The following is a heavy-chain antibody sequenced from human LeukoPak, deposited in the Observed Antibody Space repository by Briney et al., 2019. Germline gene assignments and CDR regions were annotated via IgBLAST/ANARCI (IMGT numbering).Heavy chain of an antibody. D-gene: IGHD2-2*01. Sequence: GASVKVSCKASGYTFNTYGITWVRQAPGQGLEWMGWISGYNGKTKYAQKLQDRVTMTTDTSTSTAYMELRSLRSDDTAVYYCARSAGHCSSTSCYILGWFDPWGQGTLVTVSS. CDR2: ISGYNGKT. V-gene: IGHV1-18*01. CDR3: ARSAGHCSSTSCYILGWFDP. J-gene: IGHJ5*02. CDR1: GYTFNTYG.